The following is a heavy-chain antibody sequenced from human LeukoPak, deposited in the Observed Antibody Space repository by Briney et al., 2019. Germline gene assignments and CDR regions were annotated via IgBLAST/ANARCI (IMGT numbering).Heavy chain of an antibody. V-gene: IGHV3-23*01. CDR3: AKEFTKE. CDR2: ISSSGDSA. D-gene: IGHD1-1*01. J-gene: IGHJ4*02. CDR1: GFTFSTYG. Sequence: WGSLRLSCAASGFTFSTYGMSWVRQAPGKGLEWVSGISSSGDSAYYADSVKGRFTISRDNSKSTLFLQMNSLRAEDTALYYCAKEFTKEWGQGTLVTVSS.